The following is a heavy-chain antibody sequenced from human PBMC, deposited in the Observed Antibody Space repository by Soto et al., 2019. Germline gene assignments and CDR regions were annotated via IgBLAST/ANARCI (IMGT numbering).Heavy chain of an antibody. J-gene: IGHJ6*02. CDR1: GFTFSSYG. D-gene: IGHD1-26*01. V-gene: IGHV3-30*18. CDR2: ISYDGSNK. Sequence: QVQLVESGGGVVQPGRSLRLSCAASGFTFSSYGMHWVRQAPGKGLEWVAVISYDGSNKYYADSVKGRFTISRDNSKNTLYLQMNSLRAEDTAVYYCAKDQVGATDGGMDVWGQGTTVTVSS. CDR3: AKDQVGATDGGMDV.